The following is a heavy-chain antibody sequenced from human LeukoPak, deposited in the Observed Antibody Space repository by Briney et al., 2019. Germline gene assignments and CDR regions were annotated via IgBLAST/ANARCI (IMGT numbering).Heavy chain of an antibody. CDR1: GFTFSSYA. Sequence: GGSLRLSCAASGFTFSSYAMSWVRQAPGKGLEWVSAISGSGGSTYYADSVKGRFTISRDNSKNTLYLQMNSLRAEDTAVYYCARVLGLLGGAFDIWGQGTMVTVSS. V-gene: IGHV3-23*01. J-gene: IGHJ3*02. D-gene: IGHD3-10*01. CDR2: ISGSGGST. CDR3: ARVLGLLGGAFDI.